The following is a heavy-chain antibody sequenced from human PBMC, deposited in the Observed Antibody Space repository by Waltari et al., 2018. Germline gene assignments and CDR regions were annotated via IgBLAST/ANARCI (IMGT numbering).Heavy chain of an antibody. CDR1: GFTFTNYG. CDR2: ISYDGSQK. V-gene: IGHV3-30*18. D-gene: IGHD3-10*01. Sequence: QVQLVESGGGVVQPGRSLRLSCAASGFTFTNYGMHWVRQAPGQGREWVAVISYDGSQKHYADSLKGRFTISRDNSKKTLYLEMNSLRTEDTAVYYCAKCGGLLWFKESRYMDVWGKGTTVTVSS. J-gene: IGHJ6*03. CDR3: AKCGGLLWFKESRYMDV.